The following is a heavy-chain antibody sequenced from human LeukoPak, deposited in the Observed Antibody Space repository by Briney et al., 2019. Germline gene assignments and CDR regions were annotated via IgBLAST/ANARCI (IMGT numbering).Heavy chain of an antibody. J-gene: IGHJ6*03. CDR2: IYSSGST. V-gene: IGHV4-4*07. Sequence: SETLSLTCTVSGGSISSYYWSWIRQPAGKGLEWIGRIYSSGSTNYNPSLKSRVTMSVDTAKNQFSLNLSSVTAADTAVYYCARNFDFWSGYYSVSNGYYYSMDVWGKGTTVTVSS. D-gene: IGHD3-3*01. CDR1: GGSISSYY. CDR3: ARNFDFWSGYYSVSNGYYYSMDV.